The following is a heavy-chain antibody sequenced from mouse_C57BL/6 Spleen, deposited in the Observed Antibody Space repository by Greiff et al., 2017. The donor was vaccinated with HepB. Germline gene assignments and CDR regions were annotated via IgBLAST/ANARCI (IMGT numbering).Heavy chain of an antibody. CDR2: IYPGNSDT. Sequence: EVMLLESGTVLARPGASVKMSCKTSGYTFTSYWMHWVKQRPGQGLEWIGAIYPGNSDTSYNQKFKGKAKLTAVTSASTAYMELSSLTNEDSAVYYCTRGTVVADAMDYWGQGTSVTVSS. CDR1: GYTFTSYW. CDR3: TRGTVVADAMDY. D-gene: IGHD1-1*01. J-gene: IGHJ4*01. V-gene: IGHV1-5*01.